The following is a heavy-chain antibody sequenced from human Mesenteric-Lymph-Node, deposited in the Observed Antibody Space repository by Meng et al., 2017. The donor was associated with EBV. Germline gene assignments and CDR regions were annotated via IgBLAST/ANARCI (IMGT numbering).Heavy chain of an antibody. Sequence: QVQLQQSGPGLVKPSQTLSLTCVLSGDSVSSSSAAWTWIRQSPSRGLEWLGRTYYRSKWYNDYAVFVKSRITINPDTSKNQFSLQLNSVTPEDTAVYYCARGATSVFDIWGRGTLVTVAS. CDR2: TYYRSKWYN. V-gene: IGHV6-1*01. CDR3: ARGATSVFDI. CDR1: GDSVSSSSAA. J-gene: IGHJ2*01.